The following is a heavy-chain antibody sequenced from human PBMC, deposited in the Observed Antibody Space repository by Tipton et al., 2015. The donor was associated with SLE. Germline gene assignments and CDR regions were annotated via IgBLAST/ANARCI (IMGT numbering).Heavy chain of an antibody. CDR2: TYYSGSP. Sequence: TLSLTCNVSGGSISSGGYYWSWIRQHPGKGLEWIGYTYYSGSPYYTPSLKSRVTISVDTSKNQFSLKLSSVTAADTAVYYCARTEQGTGSYYRLVFEIWGQGTLVTVSS. J-gene: IGHJ4*02. V-gene: IGHV4-31*03. CDR3: ARTEQGTGSYYRLVFEI. D-gene: IGHD3-10*01. CDR1: GGSISSGGYY.